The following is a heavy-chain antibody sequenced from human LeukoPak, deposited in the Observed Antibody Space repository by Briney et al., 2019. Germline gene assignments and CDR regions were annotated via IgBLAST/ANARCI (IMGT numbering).Heavy chain of an antibody. CDR1: GFTFSSYE. D-gene: IGHD2/OR15-2a*01. CDR3: ARDPFYGSGGFDY. Sequence: GGSLRLSCAASGFTFSSYEMNWVRRAPGKGLEWVSYISSSGSTIYYADSVKGRFTISRDNAKNSLYLQMNSLRAEDTAVYYCARDPFYGSGGFDYWGQGTLVTVSS. J-gene: IGHJ4*02. CDR2: ISSSGSTI. V-gene: IGHV3-48*03.